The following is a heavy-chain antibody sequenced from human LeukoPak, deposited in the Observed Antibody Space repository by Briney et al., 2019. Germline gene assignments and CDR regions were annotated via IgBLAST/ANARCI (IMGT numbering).Heavy chain of an antibody. CDR1: GFTFSSYT. J-gene: IGHJ4*02. D-gene: IGHD3-9*01. V-gene: IGHV3-64D*06. CDR3: VIVRGYFDSSGSDY. Sequence: GGSLRLSCSASGFTFSSYTIHWVHQAPGKGLEFVSAITNNGGNTYYADSVKGRFTISRDNSKNTVYLQMSSLRAEDTAVYYCVIVRGYFDSSGSDYWGQGTLVTVSS. CDR2: ITNNGGNT.